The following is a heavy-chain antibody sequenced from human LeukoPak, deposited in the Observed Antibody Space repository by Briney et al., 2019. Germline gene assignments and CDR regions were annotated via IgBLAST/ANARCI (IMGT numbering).Heavy chain of an antibody. V-gene: IGHV4-39*07. J-gene: IGHJ4*02. Sequence: PSETLSLTCTVSGDSISSSRSYWGWIRQPPGKGLEWIGSIYYSGSTYYNPSLKSRVTISVDTSKNQFSLKLSSVTAADTAVYYCARLIRGYSYRVDYWGQGTLVTVSS. CDR1: GDSISSSRSY. D-gene: IGHD5-18*01. CDR2: IYYSGST. CDR3: ARLIRGYSYRVDY.